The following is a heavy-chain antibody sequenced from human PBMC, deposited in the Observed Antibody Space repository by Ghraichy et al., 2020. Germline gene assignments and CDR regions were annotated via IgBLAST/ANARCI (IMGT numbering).Heavy chain of an antibody. CDR3: ARGLHYYDSSGYYSDY. V-gene: IGHV4-34*01. Sequence: SETLSLTCAVYGGSFSGYYWSWIRQPPGKGLEWIGEINHSGSTNYNPSLKSRVTISVDTSKNQFSLKLSSVTAADTAVYYCARGLHYYDSSGYYSDYWGQGTLVTVSS. J-gene: IGHJ4*02. CDR1: GGSFSGYY. CDR2: INHSGST. D-gene: IGHD3-22*01.